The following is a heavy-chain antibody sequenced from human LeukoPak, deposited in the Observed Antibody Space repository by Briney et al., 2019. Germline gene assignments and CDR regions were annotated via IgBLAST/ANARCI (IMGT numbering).Heavy chain of an antibody. V-gene: IGHV5-51*01. D-gene: IGHD3-3*01. CDR3: ARLRRQDYDFWSGYYTSEATGTYNWFDP. Sequence: GESLKISCKGSGYSFTSYWIGWVRQMPGKGLEWMGIIYPGDSDTRYSPSFQGQVTISADKSISTAYLQWSSLKASDTAMYYCARLRRQDYDFWSGYYTSEATGTYNWFDPWGQGTLVTVSS. CDR2: IYPGDSDT. CDR1: GYSFTSYW. J-gene: IGHJ5*02.